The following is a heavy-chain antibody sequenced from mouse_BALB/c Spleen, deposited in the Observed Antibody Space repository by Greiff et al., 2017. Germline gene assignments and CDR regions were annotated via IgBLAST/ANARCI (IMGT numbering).Heavy chain of an antibody. D-gene: IGHD2-1*01. CDR2: IAPGSGST. Sequence: DLVKPGASVKLSCKASGYTFTSYWINWIKQMPGQGLEWIGRIAPGSGSTYYNEMFKGKATLTVDTSSSTAYIQLSSLSSEDSAVYFCARQGNYEFFYAMDYWGQGTSVTVSS. CDR3: ARQGNYEFFYAMDY. V-gene: IGHV1S41*01. J-gene: IGHJ4*01. CDR1: GYTFTSYW.